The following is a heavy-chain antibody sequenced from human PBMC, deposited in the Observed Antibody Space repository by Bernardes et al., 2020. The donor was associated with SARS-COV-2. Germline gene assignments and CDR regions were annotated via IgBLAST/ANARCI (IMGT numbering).Heavy chain of an antibody. J-gene: IGHJ5*02. CDR3: ARYYGDYFNWFDP. CDR1: GGSISSDAYH. V-gene: IGHV4-31*03. Sequence: SETLTLTCTVSGGSISSDAYHWTWIPQHNGKDLEWIGCIHHSGSTYYNPSLKSRVIMSVDTSNNQFSLNLSSVTAADTAVYHCARYYGDYFNWFDPWGQGTLVTVSS. D-gene: IGHD4-17*01. CDR2: IHHSGST.